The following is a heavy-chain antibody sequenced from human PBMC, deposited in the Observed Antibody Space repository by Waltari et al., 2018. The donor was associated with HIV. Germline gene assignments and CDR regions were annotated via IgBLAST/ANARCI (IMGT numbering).Heavy chain of an antibody. CDR2: IYYSGST. V-gene: IGHV4-39*01. D-gene: IGHD3-9*01. Sequence: QLQLQESGPGLVKPSETLSLTCTVSGGSISSSSYYWGWIRQPPGKGLEWIGSIYYSGSTYYNPSLKSRVTISVDTSQHQFSLKLSSVTAADTAVYYCARQYYYDILTGYSPYNWFDPWGQGTLVTVSS. CDR3: ARQYYYDILTGYSPYNWFDP. J-gene: IGHJ5*02. CDR1: GGSISSSSYY.